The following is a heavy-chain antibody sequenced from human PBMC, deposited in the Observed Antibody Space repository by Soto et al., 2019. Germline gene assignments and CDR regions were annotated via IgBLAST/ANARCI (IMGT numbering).Heavy chain of an antibody. CDR2: MNPNSGNT. J-gene: IGHJ5*02. CDR1: GYTFTSYD. D-gene: IGHD3-22*01. Sequence: ASVKVSCKASGYTFTSYDINWVRQATGQGLEWMGWMNPNSGNTGYAQKFQGRVTMTRNTSISTAYMELSSLRSEDTAVYYCARDYYDSSGYITPNGFDPWGQGTLVTVSS. CDR3: ARDYYDSSGYITPNGFDP. V-gene: IGHV1-8*01.